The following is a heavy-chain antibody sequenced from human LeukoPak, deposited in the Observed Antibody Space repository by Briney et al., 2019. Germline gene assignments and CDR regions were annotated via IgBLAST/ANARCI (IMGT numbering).Heavy chain of an antibody. CDR2: VKQDGSEK. D-gene: IGHD2-21*02. V-gene: IGHV3-7*01. CDR1: GFSFSRFS. J-gene: IGHJ6*03. Sequence: GGSLRLSCAASGFSFSRFSMSWVRQAPGKGLEWVANVKQDGSEKDYMDSVRGRFTISRDNDKNSVYLQMNSLRGEDTAVYYCARDLVYCIGDCDPPAYNYYMDVWGKGTTVTVSS. CDR3: ARDLVYCIGDCDPPAYNYYMDV.